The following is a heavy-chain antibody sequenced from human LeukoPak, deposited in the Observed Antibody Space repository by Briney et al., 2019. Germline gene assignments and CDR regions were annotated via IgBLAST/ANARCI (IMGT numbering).Heavy chain of an antibody. CDR2: ISESGTTI. CDR3: ARRFDA. CDR1: GFTVSNYY. J-gene: IGHJ4*02. Sequence: GGSLRHSCAASGFTVSNYYMNWVRQAPGKGLEWVSFISESGTTIYYADSVKGRFTISRDNAKNSLYLQMNSLRDEDTAVYYCARRFDAWAQGTLVTVSS. V-gene: IGHV3-48*02.